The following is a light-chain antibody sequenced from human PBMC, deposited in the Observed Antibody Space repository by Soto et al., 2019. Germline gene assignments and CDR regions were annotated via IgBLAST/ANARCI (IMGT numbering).Light chain of an antibody. CDR1: QSVSSSY. J-gene: IGKJ1*01. V-gene: IGKV3-20*01. CDR3: QQYGSSPLT. Sequence: IVLTQTPGTLSLTPVERATFSCMASQSVSSSYLAWYQQKPGQAPRLFTYGASSRATGIPDRFSGSGSGTDFTLTISRLEPEEFAVFYCQQYGSSPLTFGQGTMVDIK. CDR2: GAS.